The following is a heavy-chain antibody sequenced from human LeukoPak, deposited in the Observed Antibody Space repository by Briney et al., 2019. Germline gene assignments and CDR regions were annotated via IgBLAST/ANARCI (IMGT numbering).Heavy chain of an antibody. V-gene: IGHV4-38-2*01. J-gene: IGHJ4*02. CDR3: ARIITMIRGERSGYFAS. Sequence: SETLSLTCAVSGYVISSDYYWGWSRPPPGKGLEWMANIYHSGSTYYNPSLKNRVTISVDTSKSQLSLELISVTAADTAVYYCARIITMIRGERSGYFASWGQGTLVTVSS. D-gene: IGHD3-10*01. CDR2: IYHSGST. CDR1: GYVISSDYY.